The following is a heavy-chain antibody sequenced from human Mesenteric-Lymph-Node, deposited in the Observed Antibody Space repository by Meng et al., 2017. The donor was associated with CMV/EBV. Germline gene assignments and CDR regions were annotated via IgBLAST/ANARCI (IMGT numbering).Heavy chain of an antibody. J-gene: IGHJ3*02. Sequence: SETLSLTCTVSGGSISSSSYYWGWIRQPPGKGLEWIGSIYYSGSTYYNPSLKSRVTISVDTSKNQFSLKLSSVTAADTAVYYCARDLSYRGYRSSTSCYSDDAFDIWGQGTMVTVSS. CDR2: IYYSGST. V-gene: IGHV4-39*07. CDR1: GGSISSSSYY. D-gene: IGHD2-2*01. CDR3: ARDLSYRGYRSSTSCYSDDAFDI.